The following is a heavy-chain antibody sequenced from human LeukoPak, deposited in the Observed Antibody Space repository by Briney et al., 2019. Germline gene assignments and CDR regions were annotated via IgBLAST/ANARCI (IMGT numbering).Heavy chain of an antibody. CDR1: GGTFSRYT. CDR2: IIPILGIA. D-gene: IGHD2-2*01. V-gene: IGHV1-69*04. Sequence: VASVKVPCKASGGTFSRYTISWVRQAPGQGLEWMGRIIPILGIANLEQKLRGRVTITADKTTSTAYMELSSLRSVDAAVYYCAREPPYCSSTSCSSGYYYYGMDVWGQGTTVTVSS. CDR3: AREPPYCSSTSCSSGYYYYGMDV. J-gene: IGHJ6*02.